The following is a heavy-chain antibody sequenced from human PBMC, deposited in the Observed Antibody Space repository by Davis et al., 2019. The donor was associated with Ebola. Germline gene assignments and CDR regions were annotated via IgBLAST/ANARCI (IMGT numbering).Heavy chain of an antibody. Sequence: PGGSLRLSCAASGFTVSSNYMSWVRQAPGKGLEWVSVMYSGGSTFYADSVKGRFTISRHNSRNTLYLQMNSLRAEDTALYYCVNLGAGTFPFDYWGQGTLVTVSS. CDR3: VNLGAGTFPFDY. V-gene: IGHV3-53*04. CDR2: MYSGGST. J-gene: IGHJ4*02. D-gene: IGHD3-16*01. CDR1: GFTVSSNY.